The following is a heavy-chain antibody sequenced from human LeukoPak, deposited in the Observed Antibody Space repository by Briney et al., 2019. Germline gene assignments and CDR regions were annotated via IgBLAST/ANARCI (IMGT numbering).Heavy chain of an antibody. J-gene: IGHJ6*03. CDR2: IKQDGSEK. D-gene: IGHD3-3*01. V-gene: IGHV3-7*01. Sequence: GGSLRLSCAASGFTFSSYWMSWVRQAPGKGLEWVANIKQDGSEKYYVDSVKGRFTISRDNAKNSLYLQMNSLRAEDTAVYYCARDGYDFWSGYSTWGYYYYMDVWGKGTTVTVSS. CDR1: GFTFSSYW. CDR3: ARDGYDFWSGYSTWGYYYYMDV.